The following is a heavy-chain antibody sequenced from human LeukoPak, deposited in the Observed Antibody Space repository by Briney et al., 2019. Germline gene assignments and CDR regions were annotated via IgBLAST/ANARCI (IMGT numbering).Heavy chain of an antibody. V-gene: IGHV5-10-1*01. CDR2: IDPIDLST. Sequence: GESLKISSEVFGYSFNAFWITWMRQMPGKGLEWMGKIDPIDLSTEYSPSSQGHVTMSVDESVSTAYLQWSSLKASDTAMYYCARVRGAGTYQADYWGEGTQVIVSS. CDR3: ARVRGAGTYQADY. D-gene: IGHD3-10*01. J-gene: IGHJ4*02. CDR1: GYSFNAFW.